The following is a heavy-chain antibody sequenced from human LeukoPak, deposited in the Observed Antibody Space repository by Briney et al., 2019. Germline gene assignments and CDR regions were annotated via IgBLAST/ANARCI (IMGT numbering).Heavy chain of an antibody. CDR3: ARGRNNQSKYRIRNGMDV. V-gene: IGHV4-34*01. CDR1: GGSFSGYY. D-gene: IGHD3-16*02. Sequence: SETLSLTCAVYGGSFSGYYWSWVRQPPGKGLEWVGEINHSGSTNYNPSLKSRVTISVDTSKNQFSLKLSSVTAADTAVYYCARGRNNQSKYRIRNGMDVWGQGTTVTVSS. J-gene: IGHJ6*02. CDR2: INHSGST.